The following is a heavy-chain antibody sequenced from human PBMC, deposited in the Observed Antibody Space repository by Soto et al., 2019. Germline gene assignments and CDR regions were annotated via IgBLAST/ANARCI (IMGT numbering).Heavy chain of an antibody. Sequence: EVQLVESGGGLVQPGGSLRLSCAASGFTFSSYSMNWVRQAPGKGLEWVSYISSSSSTIYYADSVKGRFTISRDNAKNPLDLQMNSLRDEDTAVYYCARDPIECSGGSCYLNWFGPWGQGTLVTVSS. CDR1: GFTFSSYS. V-gene: IGHV3-48*02. D-gene: IGHD2-15*01. CDR3: ARDPIECSGGSCYLNWFGP. J-gene: IGHJ5*02. CDR2: ISSSSSTI.